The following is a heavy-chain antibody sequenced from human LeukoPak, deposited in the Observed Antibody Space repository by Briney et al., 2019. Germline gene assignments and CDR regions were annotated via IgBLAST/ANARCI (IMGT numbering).Heavy chain of an antibody. CDR2: ISAYNGNT. V-gene: IGHV1-18*01. Sequence: GASVKVSCKASGYTFTSYGISWVRQAPGQGLEWMGWISAYNGNTNYAQRLQGRVTLTMDPSTTSAYMELRGLRSDDTAIYYCARDAPGNCHPAGCSSFFWGQGTLVTVSS. D-gene: IGHD2-15*01. J-gene: IGHJ4*02. CDR3: ARDAPGNCHPAGCSSFF. CDR1: GYTFTSYG.